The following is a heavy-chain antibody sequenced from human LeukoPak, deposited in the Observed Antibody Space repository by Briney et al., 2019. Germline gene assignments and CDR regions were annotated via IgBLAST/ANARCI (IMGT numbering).Heavy chain of an antibody. CDR2: INPRGGST. D-gene: IGHD3-3*01. Sequence: ALVTVSCKASGYTFTSYYMHWVRQAPGQGLEWMGIINPRGGSTSYAQKFQGRVTMTRDTSTSTVYMEVSSLRSEDTAVYYCARGTANFWSGYSSHFDYWGQGTLVTVSS. J-gene: IGHJ4*02. CDR1: GYTFTSYY. V-gene: IGHV1-46*01. CDR3: ARGTANFWSGYSSHFDY.